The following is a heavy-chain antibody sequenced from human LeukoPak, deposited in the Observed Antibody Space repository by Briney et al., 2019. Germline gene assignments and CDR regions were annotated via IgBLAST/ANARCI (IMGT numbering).Heavy chain of an antibody. CDR3: ARGLSALQYRLDY. J-gene: IGHJ4*02. V-gene: IGHV4-61*02. CDR2: IYSSGST. CDR1: GGSVSSGTYY. Sequence: SQTLSLTCSVSGGSVSSGTYYWSWIRQPAGKGLEWIGRIYSSGSTDYNASLKSRVTISVDTSKNQFSLKLSSVTAADTAVYYCARGLSALQYRLDYWGQGILVTVSS. D-gene: IGHD4-11*01.